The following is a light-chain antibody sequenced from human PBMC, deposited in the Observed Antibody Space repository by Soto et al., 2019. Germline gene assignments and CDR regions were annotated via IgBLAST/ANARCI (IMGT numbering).Light chain of an antibody. CDR2: EVS. CDR1: SSDVGGYNY. CDR3: SSYAGSKGV. Sequence: QSALTQPPSASGSPGQSVTISCTGTSSDVGGYNYVSWYQQHPGKAPTLMIYEVSKRPSGVPDRFSGSKSGNTASLTVSGLQAEDEADYYCSSYAGSKGVFGGGTKVTV. J-gene: IGLJ2*01. V-gene: IGLV2-8*01.